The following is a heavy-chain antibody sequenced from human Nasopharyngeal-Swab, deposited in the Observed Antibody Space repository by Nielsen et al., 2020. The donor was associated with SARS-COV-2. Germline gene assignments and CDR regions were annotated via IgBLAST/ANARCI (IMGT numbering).Heavy chain of an antibody. CDR2: INPGGGSA. V-gene: IGHV1-46*01. D-gene: IGHD2-15*01. CDR3: ARGGDPREAVAATDCFDP. Sequence: WVRQAPGQGLEWMGIINPGGGSARYSQNFQGRVTMTRDTSTSTVYMELSSLRSEDTAVYYCARGGDPREAVAATDCFDPWGQGTLVTVSS. J-gene: IGHJ5*02.